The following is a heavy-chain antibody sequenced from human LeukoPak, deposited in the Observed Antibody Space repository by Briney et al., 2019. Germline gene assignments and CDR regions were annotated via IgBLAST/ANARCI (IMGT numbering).Heavy chain of an antibody. Sequence: IGSIYYSGSTYYKPSLKSRVTISVDTSKNQFSLKLSSVTAADTAVYYCARQRGYSYGYADYWGQGTLVTVSS. J-gene: IGHJ4*02. CDR3: ARQRGYSYGYADY. CDR2: IYYSGST. D-gene: IGHD5-18*01. V-gene: IGHV4-39*01.